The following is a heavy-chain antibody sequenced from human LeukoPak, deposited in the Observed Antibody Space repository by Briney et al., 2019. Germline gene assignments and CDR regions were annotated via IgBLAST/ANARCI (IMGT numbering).Heavy chain of an antibody. CDR2: IYHGGTI. V-gene: IGHV4-38-2*01. CDR1: GYSIRSGYY. CDR3: ASRNYDILIGPPDDY. Sequence: SETLPLTRAVSGYSIRSGYYWGWIRQPPGKGLEWIGSIYHGGTIYYKPSLKSRVTISADTSRNQFSLKLSSVTAADTAVYYCASRNYDILIGPPDDYWGQGILVTVSS. J-gene: IGHJ4*02. D-gene: IGHD3-9*01.